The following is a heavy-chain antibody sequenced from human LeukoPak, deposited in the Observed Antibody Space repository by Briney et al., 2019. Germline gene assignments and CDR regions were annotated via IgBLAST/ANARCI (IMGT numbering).Heavy chain of an antibody. CDR3: ARHHSWLLRPEGFDY. Sequence: SQTLSLTCAVSGGSIGSGGYSWSWIRQPPGKGLEWIGYIYTSGSTNYNPSLKSRVTISVDTSKNQFSLKLSSVTAADTAVYYCARHHSWLLRPEGFDYWGQGTLVTVSS. CDR2: IYTSGST. CDR1: GGSIGSGGYS. D-gene: IGHD3-22*01. V-gene: IGHV4-30-4*07. J-gene: IGHJ4*02.